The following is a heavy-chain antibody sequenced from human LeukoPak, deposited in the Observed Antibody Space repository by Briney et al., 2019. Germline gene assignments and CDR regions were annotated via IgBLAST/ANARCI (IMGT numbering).Heavy chain of an antibody. V-gene: IGHV3-30-3*01. CDR2: ISYDGSNK. CDR1: GFTFSSYA. Sequence: GGSLRLSCAASGFTFSSYAMHWVRQAPGKGLEWVAVISYDGSNKYYADSVKGRFTISRDNSKNTLYLQMNSLRAEDTAVYYCARADGSGSPWGMDVWGQGTTVTVSS. CDR3: ARADGSGSPWGMDV. J-gene: IGHJ6*02. D-gene: IGHD3-10*01.